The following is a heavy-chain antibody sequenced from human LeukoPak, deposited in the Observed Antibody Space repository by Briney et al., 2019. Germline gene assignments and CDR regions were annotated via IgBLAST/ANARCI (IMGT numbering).Heavy chain of an antibody. CDR1: GYSFATYW. CDR3: ARGGPAYALDY. Sequence: GESLKISCKASGYSFATYWIGWVRQMPGKGLEWMGIFYPSDSDAKYSPSFQGQVTILLDRSISTAYLQWSSLKASDTAIYYCARGGPAYALDYWGQGTLVTVSS. D-gene: IGHD2-2*01. CDR2: FYPSDSDA. V-gene: IGHV5-51*01. J-gene: IGHJ4*02.